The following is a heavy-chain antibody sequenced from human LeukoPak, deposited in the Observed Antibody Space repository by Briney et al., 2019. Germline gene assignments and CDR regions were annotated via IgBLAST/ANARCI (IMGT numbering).Heavy chain of an antibody. CDR2: ICYSGST. CDR3: AREKARESGYSYGYAFDS. V-gene: IGHV4-59*01. D-gene: IGHD5-18*01. CDR1: GGSISSYY. Sequence: SETLSLTCTVSGGSISSYYWSWIRQPPGKGLKWIGYICYSGSTNYNPSLKSRVTISVDTSKNQFSLKLSSVTAADTAVYYCAREKARESGYSYGYAFDSWGQGTLVTVSS. J-gene: IGHJ4*02.